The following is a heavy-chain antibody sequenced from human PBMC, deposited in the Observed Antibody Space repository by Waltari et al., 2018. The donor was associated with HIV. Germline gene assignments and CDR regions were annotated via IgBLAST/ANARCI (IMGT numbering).Heavy chain of an antibody. CDR2: RKQEGSEK. CDR1: GFSFSSYW. Sequence: EVQLVESGGGLVQPGGSLRLSCAASGFSFSSYWLSWVRQALGKGREWVANRKQEGSEKYYVDSVKGRFTISRDNAKNSLYLQMNSLRAEDTAVYYCARITIFGVVNDYGMDVWGQGTTVTVSS. J-gene: IGHJ6*02. CDR3: ARITIFGVVNDYGMDV. V-gene: IGHV3-7*01. D-gene: IGHD3-3*01.